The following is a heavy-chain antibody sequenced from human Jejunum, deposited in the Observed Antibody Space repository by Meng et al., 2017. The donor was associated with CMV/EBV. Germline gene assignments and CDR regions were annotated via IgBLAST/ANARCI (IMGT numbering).Heavy chain of an antibody. J-gene: IGHJ4*02. Sequence: SGFTFNNYAMTWVRQAPGKGLEWVSTVLGTGPTYYADYVKGRFTISRDDSRNTLFLQLNSLRDEDTAVFYCARGDSSTTWLVFDYWGLGTLVTVSS. CDR2: VLGTGPT. CDR1: GFTFNNYA. CDR3: ARGDSSTTWLVFDY. V-gene: IGHV3-23*01. D-gene: IGHD6-13*01.